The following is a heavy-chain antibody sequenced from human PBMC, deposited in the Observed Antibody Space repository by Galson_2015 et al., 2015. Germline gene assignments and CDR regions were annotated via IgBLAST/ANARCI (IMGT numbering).Heavy chain of an antibody. V-gene: IGHV3-20*04. CDR1: GFTFDEYG. Sequence: SLRLSCAASGFTFDEYGMSWVRHGPGKGLEWVSGINWNGGSIGYADSVKGRFTISRDDAKKSLYLQMNSLRAEDTALYYCAREYYYDSSGYLGDAFDNWGQGTMVTVSS. D-gene: IGHD3-22*01. CDR3: AREYYYDSSGYLGDAFDN. CDR2: INWNGGSI. J-gene: IGHJ3*02.